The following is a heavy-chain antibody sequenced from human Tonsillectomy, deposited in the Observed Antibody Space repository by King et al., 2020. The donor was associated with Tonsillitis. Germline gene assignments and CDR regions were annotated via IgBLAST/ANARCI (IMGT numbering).Heavy chain of an antibody. V-gene: IGHV4-34*01. CDR3: ARLAYGSCFDY. Sequence: VQLQQWGAGLLKPSETLSLTCAVYGGSFSGYYWSWIRQPPGKGLEWIGEINHSGSTNYNPSLKSRVTISVDTSKNQFSLKLSSVTAADTAVYYCARLAYGSCFDYWGHGTLVTVSS. J-gene: IGHJ4*01. D-gene: IGHD2-15*01. CDR1: GGSFSGYY. CDR2: INHSGST.